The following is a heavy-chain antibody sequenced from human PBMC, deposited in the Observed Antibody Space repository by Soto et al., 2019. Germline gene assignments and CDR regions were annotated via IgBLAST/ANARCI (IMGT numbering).Heavy chain of an antibody. J-gene: IGHJ6*02. CDR2: IYYSGST. Sequence: SETLSLTCTVSGGSISSGGYYWSWIRQHPGKGLEWIGYIYYSGSTYYNPSLKSRVTISVDTSKNQFSLKLSSVTAADTAVYYCARDKYGDYDFWIGMDVWGQGTTVTVSS. V-gene: IGHV4-31*03. CDR1: GGSISSGGYY. CDR3: ARDKYGDYDFWIGMDV. D-gene: IGHD3-3*01.